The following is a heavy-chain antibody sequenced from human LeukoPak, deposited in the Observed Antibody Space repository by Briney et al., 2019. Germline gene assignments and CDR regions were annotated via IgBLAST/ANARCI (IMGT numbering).Heavy chain of an antibody. CDR1: GFPLGYYP. CDR3: TRGTIFGVVMPDY. D-gene: IGHD3-3*01. Sequence: SLPLPCTASGFPLGYYPMSWFRQAPGKGLEWVGFIRSKAYGRTTENAAAMKGRFTITNDDSKSIAYLQMNSLKAEDTAVYYCTRGTIFGVVMPDYWGQGTLVTVSS. V-gene: IGHV3-49*02. J-gene: IGHJ4*02. CDR2: IRSKAYGRTT.